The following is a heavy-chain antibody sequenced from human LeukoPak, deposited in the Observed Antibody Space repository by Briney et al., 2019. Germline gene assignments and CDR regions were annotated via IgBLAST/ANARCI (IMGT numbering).Heavy chain of an antibody. CDR3: ARHHDGGPKLRLDF. Sequence: SETLSLTCTVSGGSVSSGSYYWSWIRQSPGKGLEWIGFFHYSGSTNYNPSLNSRVTTSIDTSMNQLSLTLVSVTAADTAVYFCARHHDGGPKLRLDFWGLGVLVTVSS. J-gene: IGHJ4*02. V-gene: IGHV4-61*01. D-gene: IGHD4-23*01. CDR2: FHYSGST. CDR1: GGSVSSGSYY.